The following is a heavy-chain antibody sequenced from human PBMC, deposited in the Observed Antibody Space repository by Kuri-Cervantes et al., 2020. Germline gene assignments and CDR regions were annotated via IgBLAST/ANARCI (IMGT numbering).Heavy chain of an antibody. D-gene: IGHD2-8*02. CDR1: GFTFINYN. J-gene: IGHJ4*02. CDR2: IRYDGSNK. Sequence: GGSLRLSCAASGFTFINYNMNWVHQAPGKGLEWVAFIRYDGSNKYYADSVKGRFTISRDNSKNTLYLQMNSLRAEDTAVYYCATPGGLSLPYYFDYWGQGTLVTVSS. CDR3: ATPGGLSLPYYFDY. V-gene: IGHV3-30*02.